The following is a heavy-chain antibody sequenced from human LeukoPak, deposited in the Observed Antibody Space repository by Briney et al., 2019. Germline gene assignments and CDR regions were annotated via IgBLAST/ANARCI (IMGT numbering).Heavy chain of an antibody. CDR3: ARGARSRPKSGTTVTSGLKDVAYYYYYYMDV. V-gene: IGHV4-39*01. CDR1: GGSISSSSYY. CDR2: IYYSGST. Sequence: SETLSLTCTVSGGSISSSSYYWGWIRQPPGKGLEWIGSIYYSGSTYYNPSLKSRVTISVDTSKNQFSLKLSSVTAADTAVYYCARGARSRPKSGTTVTSGLKDVAYYYYYYMDVWGKGTTVTISS. D-gene: IGHD4-17*01. J-gene: IGHJ6*03.